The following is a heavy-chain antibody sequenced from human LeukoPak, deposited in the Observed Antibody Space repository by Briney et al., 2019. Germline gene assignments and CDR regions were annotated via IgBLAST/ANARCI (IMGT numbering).Heavy chain of an antibody. Sequence: SETLSLTCTVSDGSINSYFWSWIRQPPGKGQEWNGYIYYSGSTNYNPSLNSRVTMSVETSKNQFSLERICVTAADTAVYYSARIDRAGAGTIVYWGQGTLGTLPS. J-gene: IGHJ4*02. CDR3: ARIDRAGAGTIVY. V-gene: IGHV4-59*08. D-gene: IGHD6-19*01. CDR2: IYYSGST. CDR1: DGSINSYF.